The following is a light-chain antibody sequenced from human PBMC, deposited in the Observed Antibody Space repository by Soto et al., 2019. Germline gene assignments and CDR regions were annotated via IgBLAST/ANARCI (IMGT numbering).Light chain of an antibody. CDR3: LQYSTTRT. V-gene: IGKV4-1*01. CDR1: QSVLYSSNNKNY. J-gene: IGKJ1*01. Sequence: DIGLTQSPDSLAVSLGERATINCKSSQSVLYSSNNKNYLAWYQQKPGQPPKLLIYWASTRESGVPDRFSGSGSGTDFTLTISSLQAEDVAVYYCLQYSTTRTFGQGTKVDIK. CDR2: WAS.